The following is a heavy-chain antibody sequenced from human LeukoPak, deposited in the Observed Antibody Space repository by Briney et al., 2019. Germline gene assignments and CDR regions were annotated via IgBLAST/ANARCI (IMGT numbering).Heavy chain of an antibody. D-gene: IGHD3-10*01. CDR2: IYSDGST. CDR1: GFTASSNY. Sequence: GGSLRLSCAASGFTASSNYMSWVRQAPGKGLEWVSVIYSDGSTYYADPVKGRFTISRDYYKNTLYLQMNSLRAEDTAVYYCASLGGLRGSGSFVDYWGQGTLVTVSS. J-gene: IGHJ4*02. V-gene: IGHV3-53*01. CDR3: ASLGGLRGSGSFVDY.